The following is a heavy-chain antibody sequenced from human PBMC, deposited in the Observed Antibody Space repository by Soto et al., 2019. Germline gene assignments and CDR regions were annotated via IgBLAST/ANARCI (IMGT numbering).Heavy chain of an antibody. D-gene: IGHD7-27*01. CDR2: IYYSGST. V-gene: IGHV4-61*01. CDR3: ARVPGP. Sequence: SETLSLTCTVSGGPVSSGSYYWSWIRQPPGKGLEWIGYIYYSGSTNYNPSLKSRVAISVDRSKNQFSLKLSSVTAADTAVYYCARVPGPWGQGTLVTVSS. J-gene: IGHJ5*02. CDR1: GGPVSSGSYY.